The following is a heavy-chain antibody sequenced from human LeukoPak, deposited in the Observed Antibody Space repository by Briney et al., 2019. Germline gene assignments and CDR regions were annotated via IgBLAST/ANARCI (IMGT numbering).Heavy chain of an antibody. Sequence: PSETLSLTCTVSGGSISSSSYYWGWIRQPPGKGLEWIGSISYSGRTYYNPSLKSRVTTSVDTSKNQFSLKLSSVTAADTAVFYCARVPCVGSGSFPTYFDCWGQGTLVTVSS. V-gene: IGHV4-39*07. J-gene: IGHJ4*02. D-gene: IGHD1-26*01. CDR3: ARVPCVGSGSFPTYFDC. CDR1: GGSISSSSYY. CDR2: ISYSGRT.